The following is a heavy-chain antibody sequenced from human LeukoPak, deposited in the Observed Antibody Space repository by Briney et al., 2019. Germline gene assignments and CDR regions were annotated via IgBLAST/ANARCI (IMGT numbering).Heavy chain of an antibody. D-gene: IGHD3-16*01. CDR3: ARGKFDFDY. Sequence: PGGSLRLSCAASGFTFSDLWMSWVRQAPGKGLEWVANIKQDGSEKYYVDSVKGRFTISRDNAKNSVSLEMSSLRAEDTAVYYCARGKFDFDYWGQGTQVTVSS. J-gene: IGHJ4*02. V-gene: IGHV3-7*01. CDR2: IKQDGSEK. CDR1: GFTFSDLW.